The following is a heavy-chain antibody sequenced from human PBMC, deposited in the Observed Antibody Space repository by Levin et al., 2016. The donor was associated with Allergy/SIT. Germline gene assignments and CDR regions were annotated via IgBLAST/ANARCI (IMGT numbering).Heavy chain of an antibody. V-gene: IGHV4-59*13. D-gene: IGHD1-1*01. J-gene: IGHJ6*03. CDR2: IYYSGST. CDR3: ARGVPLVRYYYYYMDV. CDR1: GGSISSYY. Sequence: SETLSLTCTVSGGSISSYYWSWIRQPPGKGLEWIGYIYYSGSTNYNPSLKSRVTISVDTSKNQFSLKLSSVTAADTAVYYCARGVPLVRYYYYYMDVWGKGTTVTVSS.